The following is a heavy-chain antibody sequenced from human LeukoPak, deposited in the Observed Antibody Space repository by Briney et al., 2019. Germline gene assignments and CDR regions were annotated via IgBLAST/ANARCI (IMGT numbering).Heavy chain of an antibody. Sequence: PSETLSLTCTVSGGSISSGSYYWSWIRQPAGKGLEWIGRIYTSGSTNYNPSLKSRVTISVETSKNQFSLKLSSVTAADTAVYYCAWLPSYWGQGTQVTVSS. CDR2: IYTSGST. D-gene: IGHD5-12*01. J-gene: IGHJ4*02. CDR3: AWLPSY. V-gene: IGHV4-61*02. CDR1: GGSISSGSYY.